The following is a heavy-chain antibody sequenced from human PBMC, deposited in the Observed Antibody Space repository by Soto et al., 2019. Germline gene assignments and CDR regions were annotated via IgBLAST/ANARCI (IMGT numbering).Heavy chain of an antibody. Sequence: GGSLRLSCAASGFTFSSYAMHWVRQAPGKGLEWVAVISYDGSNKYYADSVKGRFTISRDNSKNTLYLQMNSLRAEDTAVYYCARDGIVVVPAATNDYYYYGMDVWGQGTTVTVSS. CDR3: ARDGIVVVPAATNDYYYYGMDV. CDR1: GFTFSSYA. V-gene: IGHV3-30-3*01. CDR2: ISYDGSNK. D-gene: IGHD2-2*01. J-gene: IGHJ6*02.